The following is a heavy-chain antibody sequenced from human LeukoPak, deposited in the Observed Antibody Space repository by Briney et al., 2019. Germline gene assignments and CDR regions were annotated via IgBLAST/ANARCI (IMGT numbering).Heavy chain of an antibody. Sequence: SETLSLTCTVSGGSISSSSYYWSWIRQPPGKGLEWIGSIYYSGSTYYNPSLKSRVTISVDTSKNQFSLKLSSVTAADTAVYYCARVTAIAKIFDYWGQGTLVTVSS. CDR1: GGSISSSSYY. D-gene: IGHD2-21*02. CDR2: IYYSGST. V-gene: IGHV4-39*01. CDR3: ARVTAIAKIFDY. J-gene: IGHJ4*02.